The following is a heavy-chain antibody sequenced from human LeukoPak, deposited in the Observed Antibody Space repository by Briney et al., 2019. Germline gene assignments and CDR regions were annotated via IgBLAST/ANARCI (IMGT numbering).Heavy chain of an antibody. CDR1: GFTISSNY. CDR3: ASGTYSSSWYAYFDY. D-gene: IGHD6-13*01. J-gene: IGHJ4*02. V-gene: IGHV3-53*04. Sequence: GGSLRLSCAASGFTISSNYMSWVRQAPGKGLEWVSVIYSGGSTYYADSVKGRFTISRHNSKNTLYLQMNSLRAEDTAVYYCASGTYSSSWYAYFDYWGQGTLVTVSS. CDR2: IYSGGST.